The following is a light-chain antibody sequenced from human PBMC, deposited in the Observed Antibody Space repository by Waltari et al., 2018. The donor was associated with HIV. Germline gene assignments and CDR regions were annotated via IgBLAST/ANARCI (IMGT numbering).Light chain of an antibody. J-gene: IGLJ3*02. V-gene: IGLV7-46*01. CDR1: TGSVSRNTY. CDR2: YTE. Sequence: QVVVTQEPSLSVSPGGTVTVTCSSVTGSVSRNTYAPWSQLKPGQPPRTLIYYTEKRHPWAAGRLAVSLIGGSAALMLAGALPEDEADYYCLLSYSGVRVFGGGTKLTV. CDR3: LLSYSGVRV.